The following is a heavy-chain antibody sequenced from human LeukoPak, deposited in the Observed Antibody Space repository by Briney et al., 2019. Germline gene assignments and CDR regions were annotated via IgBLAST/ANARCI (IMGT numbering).Heavy chain of an antibody. Sequence: PSETLSLTCIVSGGSISSYYWSWIRQPPGKGLEWIGYIYYSGYTNYNPSLKSRVTISVDTSKNQFSLKLNSVTAADTAVYYCARDFGGSSSSPFDYWGQGTLVTVSS. CDR2: IYYSGYT. CDR3: ARDFGGSSSSPFDY. D-gene: IGHD6-6*01. V-gene: IGHV4-59*01. J-gene: IGHJ4*02. CDR1: GGSISSYY.